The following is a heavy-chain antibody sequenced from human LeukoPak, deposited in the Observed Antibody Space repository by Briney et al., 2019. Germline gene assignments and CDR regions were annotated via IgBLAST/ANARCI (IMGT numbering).Heavy chain of an antibody. J-gene: IGHJ5*02. CDR3: ARSEYSSFSPFDP. D-gene: IGHD6-6*01. CDR2: ISSSSSYI. Sequence: PGGSLRLSCAASGFTFSSYSMNWVRQAPGKGLEWVSSISSSSSYIYYADSVKGRFTISRDNAKNSLYLQMNSLRAEDTAVYYCARSEYSSFSPFDPWGQGTLVTVSS. V-gene: IGHV3-21*01. CDR1: GFTFSSYS.